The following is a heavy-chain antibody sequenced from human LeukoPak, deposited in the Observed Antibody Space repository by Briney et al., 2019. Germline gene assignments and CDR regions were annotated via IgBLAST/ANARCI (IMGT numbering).Heavy chain of an antibody. Sequence: PGGSLRLSCAASGFTFSSHWMSWVRQAPGKGLEWVANIKQDGSETYYMDSVKGRFTISRDNAKNSLYLQMNSLRAEDTAVYFCARGSRYYYYYMDVWGKGTTVTVS. V-gene: IGHV3-7*01. CDR2: IKQDGSET. CDR3: ARGSRYYYYYMDV. D-gene: IGHD3-10*01. J-gene: IGHJ6*03. CDR1: GFTFSSHW.